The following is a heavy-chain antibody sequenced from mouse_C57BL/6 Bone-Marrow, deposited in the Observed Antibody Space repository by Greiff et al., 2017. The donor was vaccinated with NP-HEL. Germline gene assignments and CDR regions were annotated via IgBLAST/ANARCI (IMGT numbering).Heavy chain of an antibody. CDR2: IDPENGDT. J-gene: IGHJ4*01. CDR1: GFNIKDDY. CDR3: TEGGYGNLYYAMDY. D-gene: IGHD2-1*01. Sequence: EVQLQQSGAELVRPGASVKLSCTASGFNIKDDYMHWVKQRPEQGLEWIGWIDPENGDTEYASKFQGKATITADTPSNTAYLQLSSLTSEDTAVYYCTEGGYGNLYYAMDYWGQGTSVTVSS. V-gene: IGHV14-4*01.